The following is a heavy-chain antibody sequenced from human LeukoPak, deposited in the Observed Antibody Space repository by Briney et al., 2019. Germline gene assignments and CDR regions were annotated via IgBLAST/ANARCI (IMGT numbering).Heavy chain of an antibody. J-gene: IGHJ4*01. CDR2: INPSGGST. CDR3: ARDHLGRAATGPSLVD. V-gene: IGHV1-46*01. D-gene: IGHD6-13*01. Sequence: ASVKLSCKSSGYTFTSYYMYWVRQAPGQGLEWVALINPSGGSTNYAQKFQGRVTMTRDMSTSTVYLEVNSLRAEDTAVYYCARDHLGRAATGPSLVDWGHGTLVTVSS. CDR1: GYTFTSYY.